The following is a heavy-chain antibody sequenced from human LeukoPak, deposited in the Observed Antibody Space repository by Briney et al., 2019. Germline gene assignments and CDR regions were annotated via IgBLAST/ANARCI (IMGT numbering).Heavy chain of an antibody. Sequence: GGSLRLSCAASGFTFSSYWMHWVRQAPGKGLVWVSRINSDGSSTSYADSVKGRFTISRDNAKNTLYLQMNSLRAEDTAVYYCARGEVVPAAFSPYGGYYYYMDVWGKGTTVTISS. CDR3: ARGEVVPAAFSPYGGYYYYMDV. CDR2: INSDGSST. CDR1: GFTFSSYW. V-gene: IGHV3-74*01. J-gene: IGHJ6*03. D-gene: IGHD2-2*01.